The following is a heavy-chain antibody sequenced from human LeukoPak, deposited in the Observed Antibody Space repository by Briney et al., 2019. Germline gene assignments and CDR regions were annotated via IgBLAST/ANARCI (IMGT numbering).Heavy chain of an antibody. J-gene: IGHJ6*02. V-gene: IGHV5-51*01. CDR1: GYSFTSYW. Sequence: GEYLKISCKGSGYSFTSYWIVWVRQMPGKGLEWMGIIYPGDSDTTYSPSLQGQVTISADKSIGTAYLQWSSLRASDTATYYCARRIGPGGFGGMDVWGQGTTVIVSS. CDR3: ARRIGPGGFGGMDV. CDR2: IYPGDSDT. D-gene: IGHD3-10*01.